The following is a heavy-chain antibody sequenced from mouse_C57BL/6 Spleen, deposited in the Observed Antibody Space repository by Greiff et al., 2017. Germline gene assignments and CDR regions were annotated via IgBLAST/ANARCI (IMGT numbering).Heavy chain of an antibody. Sequence: EVQLVESGGGLVKPGGSLKLSCAASGFTFSSYAMSWVRQTPEKRLEWVATISDGGSYTYYPDNVKGRFTISRDNAKNNLYLQMSHLKSEDTAMYYCARDKRDFWYFDYWGQGTTLTVSS. J-gene: IGHJ2*01. V-gene: IGHV5-4*01. CDR1: GFTFSSYA. D-gene: IGHD3-3*01. CDR2: ISDGGSYT. CDR3: ARDKRDFWYFDY.